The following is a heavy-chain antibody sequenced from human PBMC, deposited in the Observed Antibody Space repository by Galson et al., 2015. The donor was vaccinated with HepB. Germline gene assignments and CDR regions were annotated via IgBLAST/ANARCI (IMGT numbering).Heavy chain of an antibody. CDR1: GDTFSTYA. V-gene: IGHV1-69*13. CDR2: IIPIFGPA. Sequence: SVKVSCKASGDTFSTYAISWVRQAPGQGLEWMGGIIPIFGPAKYAQKFQGRVTITADESARTAYMELSSLRSEDTAVYYCARLDIMIIPAAPPSYYYYGMDVWGQGTTVTVSS. D-gene: IGHD2-2*01. CDR3: ARLDIMIIPAAPPSYYYYGMDV. J-gene: IGHJ6*02.